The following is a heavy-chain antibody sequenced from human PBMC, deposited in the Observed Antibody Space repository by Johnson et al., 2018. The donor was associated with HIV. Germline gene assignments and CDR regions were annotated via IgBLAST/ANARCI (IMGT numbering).Heavy chain of an antibody. V-gene: IGHV3-30*02. CDR1: GFTFSNYA. Sequence: QVQLVESGGGVVQPGGSLRLSCAASGFTFSNYAMHWVRQAPGKGLEWVAVIWYDGSNKYYADSVKGRFTISRDNSKNTLYLQMNSLRAEDTAVYYCTTRLNSGTYWGNYDFDVWGQGTMVTVSS. CDR3: TTRLNSGTYWGNYDFDV. J-gene: IGHJ3*01. D-gene: IGHD1-26*01. CDR2: IWYDGSNK.